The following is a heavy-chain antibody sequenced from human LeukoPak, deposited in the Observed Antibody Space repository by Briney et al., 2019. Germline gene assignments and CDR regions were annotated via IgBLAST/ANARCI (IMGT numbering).Heavy chain of an antibody. CDR1: GGSISSYY. J-gene: IGHJ3*02. V-gene: IGHV4-59*07. Sequence: PSDTLSLTCTVSGGSISSYYWSWIRQLPGKGLEWIGYIYYSGSTNYNPSLKSRVTISVDTSKTQFSLKLSSVTAADTAVYYCARWSIAAADDALDIWGQGTMVTVSS. D-gene: IGHD6-13*01. CDR2: IYYSGST. CDR3: ARWSIAAADDALDI.